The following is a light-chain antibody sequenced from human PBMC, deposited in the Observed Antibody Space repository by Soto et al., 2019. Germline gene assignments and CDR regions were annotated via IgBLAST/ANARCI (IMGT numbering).Light chain of an antibody. V-gene: IGKV1-9*01. CDR1: RCISSY. Sequence: IQLTQSPSSLSASVGDRVTITCRASRCISSYLAWYQQQPGKAPKLLIYYAASTLQSGVPARFGGSGSGTDFILTISSLQPEDSATYYCQQLNSYPITFGQGTRLEIK. J-gene: IGKJ5*01. CDR3: QQLNSYPIT. CDR2: AAS.